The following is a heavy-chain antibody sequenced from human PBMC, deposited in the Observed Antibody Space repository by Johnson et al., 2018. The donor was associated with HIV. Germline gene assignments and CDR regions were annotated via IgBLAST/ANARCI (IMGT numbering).Heavy chain of an antibody. CDR2: INQDGSEK. CDR1: GFSFNTNG. V-gene: IGHV3-7*03. Sequence: VQLVESGGGVVQPGTYLRLSCAASGFSFNTNGMHWVRQAPGKGLEWVANINQDGSEKYYVDSVKGRFTISRDNAKNSLYLQMNSLRAEDTALYYCARDGGYGSGPPDAFDIWGQGTMVTVSS. CDR3: ARDGGYGSGPPDAFDI. J-gene: IGHJ3*02. D-gene: IGHD3-10*01.